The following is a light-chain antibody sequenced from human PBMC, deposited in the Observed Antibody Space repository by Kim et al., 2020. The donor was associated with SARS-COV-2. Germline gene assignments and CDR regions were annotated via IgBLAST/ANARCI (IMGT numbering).Light chain of an antibody. J-gene: IGKJ1*01. CDR1: QSISNW. CDR3: QQYNSYSRT. V-gene: IGKV1-5*01. CDR2: DAS. Sequence: ASVGDRVTITCRASQSISNWLAWYQQKPGKAPKLLIHDASNLESGVPSRFSGSGSGTEFTLTISSLQPDDFATYHCQQYNSYSRTFGQGTKVDIK.